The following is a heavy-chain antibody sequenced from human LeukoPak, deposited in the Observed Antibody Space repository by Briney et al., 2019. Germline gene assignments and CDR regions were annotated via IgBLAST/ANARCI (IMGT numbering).Heavy chain of an antibody. D-gene: IGHD3-10*01. CDR1: GGSISSYY. Sequence: PSETLSLTCTVSGGSISSYYWSWVRQPAGKGLEWIGRIYASGNTNYNPSLKGRVTISVDTSKNQFSLKLTSMTAADTAVYYCARDSMVRGVITTRWFDPWGQGTLVTVSS. CDR2: IYASGNT. V-gene: IGHV4-4*07. J-gene: IGHJ5*02. CDR3: ARDSMVRGVITTRWFDP.